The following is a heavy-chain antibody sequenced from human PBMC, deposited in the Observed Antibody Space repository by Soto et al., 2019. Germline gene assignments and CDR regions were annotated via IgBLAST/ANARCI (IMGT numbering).Heavy chain of an antibody. D-gene: IGHD3-10*01. CDR1: GFTFSDHF. CDR2: TKNKAYSYIT. J-gene: IGHJ4*02. CDR3: TSIRGVMGY. V-gene: IGHV3-72*01. Sequence: EVQLVESGGGLVQPGGSLRLSCAASGFTFSDHFIDWVRQAPGKGLEWVGRTKNKAYSYITEYAASVKGRFTISRDDSKNSVYLQMNSLNTEDTAMYYCTSIRGVMGYWGQGTLDTVSS.